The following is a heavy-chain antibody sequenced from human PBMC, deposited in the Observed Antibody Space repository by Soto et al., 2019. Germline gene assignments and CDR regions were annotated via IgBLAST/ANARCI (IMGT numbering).Heavy chain of an antibody. V-gene: IGHV1-69*01. D-gene: IGHD2-2*01. J-gene: IGHJ6*02. CDR2: IIPIFGTA. CDR3: ARGVSSTSPNMDV. CDR1: GGTFSSYA. Sequence: QVQLVQSGAEVKKPGSSVKVSCKASGGTFSSYAISWVRQAPGQVLEWMGGIIPIFGTANYAQKFQGRVTSTAVESTSTAYMELSSLRSEDTAVYYCARGVSSTSPNMDVWGQGTTVTVSS.